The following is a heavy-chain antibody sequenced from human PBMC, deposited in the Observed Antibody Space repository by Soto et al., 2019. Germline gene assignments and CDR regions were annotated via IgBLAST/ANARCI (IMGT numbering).Heavy chain of an antibody. CDR1: GGSISSGDYY. J-gene: IGHJ4*02. CDR2: IYYSGST. Sequence: QVQLQESGPGLVKPSQTLSLTCTVSGGSISSGDYYWSWIRQPPGKGLEWIGYIYYSGSTYYNPSRKSRVIISVDTSKTLCSLKLSSVTAADTAVYCCASYYYDSSGSDYWGQGTLVTVSS. V-gene: IGHV4-30-4*01. D-gene: IGHD3-22*01. CDR3: ASYYYDSSGSDY.